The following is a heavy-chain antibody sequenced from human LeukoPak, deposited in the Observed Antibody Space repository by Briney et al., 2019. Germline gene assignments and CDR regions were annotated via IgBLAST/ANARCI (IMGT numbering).Heavy chain of an antibody. D-gene: IGHD6-13*01. V-gene: IGHV4-4*02. CDR3: ASLTYYSSSWTGDYYYYYYMDV. J-gene: IGHJ6*03. CDR2: MYHSGST. CDR1: GVSISSNW. Sequence: PSETLSLTCAVSGVSISSNWWSWVRQPPGKGLEWIGEMYHSGSTYYNTSLKSRVTISIDTSTNQLSVILNSVTAADTAVYYCASLTYYSSSWTGDYYYYYYMDVWGKGTTVTISS.